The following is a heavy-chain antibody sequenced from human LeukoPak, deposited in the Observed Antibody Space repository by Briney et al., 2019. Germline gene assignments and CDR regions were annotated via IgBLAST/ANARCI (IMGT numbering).Heavy chain of an antibody. CDR2: ISGGGVTT. J-gene: IGHJ4*02. V-gene: IGHV3-23*01. CDR3: ATPWTAVATFHRLDY. CDR1: GFTFTSYA. D-gene: IGHD3/OR15-3a*01. Sequence: GASLRLSCAASGFTFTSYAMSWVRQAPGKGLEWVSTISGGGVTTYYADSVKGRFTISRDNSKNTVYLQMNSLIAEDTAIYYCATPWTAVATFHRLDYWGQGTLVTVSS.